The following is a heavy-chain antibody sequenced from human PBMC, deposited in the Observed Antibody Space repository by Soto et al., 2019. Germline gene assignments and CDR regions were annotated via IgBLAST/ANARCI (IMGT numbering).Heavy chain of an antibody. Sequence: EVQLVESGGGLVQPGRSLRLSCAASGFTFDDYAMHWIRQAPGKGLEWVSGISWNSCSIGYAGSVKGRFTISRANAKNSLQLQMNSLRAEDKALYYCAKGLRYDFSSGYPFDYWGQGTLVTVSS. V-gene: IGHV3-9*01. J-gene: IGHJ4*02. CDR1: GFTFDDYA. CDR3: AKGLRYDFSSGYPFDY. CDR2: ISWNSCSI. D-gene: IGHD3-3*01.